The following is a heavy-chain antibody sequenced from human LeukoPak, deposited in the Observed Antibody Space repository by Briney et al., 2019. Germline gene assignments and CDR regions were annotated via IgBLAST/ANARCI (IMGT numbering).Heavy chain of an antibody. CDR3: ARWTSGCSSTSCFYYFDY. D-gene: IGHD2-2*01. V-gene: IGHV4-4*07. Sequence: SETLSLTCTVSGGSISSYYWSWIRQPAGKGLEWIGRIYTSGSTNYNPSLKSRVTMSVDTSKNQFSLKLSSVTAADTAVYYCARWTSGCSSTSCFYYFDYWGQGTLVTVSS. CDR1: GGSISSYY. J-gene: IGHJ4*02. CDR2: IYTSGST.